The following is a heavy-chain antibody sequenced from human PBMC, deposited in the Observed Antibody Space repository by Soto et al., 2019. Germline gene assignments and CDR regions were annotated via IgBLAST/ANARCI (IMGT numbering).Heavy chain of an antibody. CDR1: GFTFSSYG. D-gene: IGHD3-3*01. V-gene: IGHV3-30*18. J-gene: IGHJ4*02. CDR2: ISYDGSNK. CDR3: AKDSSPRYDFWRSYYSGFDY. Sequence: QVQLLESGGGVVQPGRSLRLSCAASGFTFSSYGMHWVRQAPGKGLEWVAVISYDGSNKYYADSVKGRFTISRDNSKNTLYLQMNSLRAEDTAVYYCAKDSSPRYDFWRSYYSGFDYWGQGTLVTVSS.